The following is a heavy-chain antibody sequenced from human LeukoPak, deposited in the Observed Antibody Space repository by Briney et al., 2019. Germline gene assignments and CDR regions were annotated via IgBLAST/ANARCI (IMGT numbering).Heavy chain of an antibody. D-gene: IGHD3-10*01. CDR1: GYNFPSYW. V-gene: IGHV5-51*01. Sequence: GESLKISCQASGYNFPSYWIGWVRQVPGKGLEWMGIMYPSDSDIRKSPSLQGHVTLSVDKSIQTAYLQWVSLKTSDSGIYYCVRRGGFRGMYYIDVWGKGTSVTVSS. J-gene: IGHJ6*03. CDR2: MYPSDSDI. CDR3: VRRGGFRGMYYIDV.